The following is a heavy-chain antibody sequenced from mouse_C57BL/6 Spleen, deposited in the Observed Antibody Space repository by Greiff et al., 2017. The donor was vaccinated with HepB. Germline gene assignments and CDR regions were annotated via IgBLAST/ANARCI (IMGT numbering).Heavy chain of an antibody. Sequence: QVQLQQSGAELVRPGASVKLSCKASGYTFTDYYINWVKQRPGQGLEWIARIYPGSGNTYYNEKFKGKATLTAEKSSSTAYMQLSSLTSEDSAVYFCARWNYDYDVLYAMDYWGQGTSVTVSS. D-gene: IGHD2-4*01. J-gene: IGHJ4*01. CDR3: ARWNYDYDVLYAMDY. V-gene: IGHV1-76*01. CDR2: IYPGSGNT. CDR1: GYTFTDYY.